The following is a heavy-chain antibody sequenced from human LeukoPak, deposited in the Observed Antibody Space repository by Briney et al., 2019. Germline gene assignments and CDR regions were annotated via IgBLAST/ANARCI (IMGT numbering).Heavy chain of an antibody. J-gene: IGHJ4*02. Sequence: PGGSLRLSCAASGLTFSSYWMHWVRQAPGKGLVWVSRINSDGSSTSYADSVKGRFTISRDNAKNTLYLQMNSLRAEDTAVYYCAREAVAGTIGLFDYWGQGTLVTVSS. CDR3: AREAVAGTIGLFDY. CDR1: GLTFSSYW. V-gene: IGHV3-74*01. D-gene: IGHD6-19*01. CDR2: INSDGSST.